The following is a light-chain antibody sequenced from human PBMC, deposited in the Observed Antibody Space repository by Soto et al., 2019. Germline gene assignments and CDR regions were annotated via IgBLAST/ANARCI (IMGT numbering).Light chain of an antibody. CDR1: GSDVGGYDY. CDR2: EVT. V-gene: IGLV2-8*01. J-gene: IGLJ1*01. Sequence: QSVLTQPPSASGSPGQSVTISCTGTGSDVGGYDYVSWYQQHPGKAPKLMIYEVTKRPSGVPDRFSGSKSGNTASLTVSGLQAEHEAVYYCSSYAGSNNFVFGTGTKLTVL. CDR3: SSYAGSNNFV.